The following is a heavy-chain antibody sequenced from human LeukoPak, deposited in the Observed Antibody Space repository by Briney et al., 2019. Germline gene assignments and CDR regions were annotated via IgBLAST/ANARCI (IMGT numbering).Heavy chain of an antibody. Sequence: SETLSLTCAVSGYSISSGYYWGWIRQPPGKGLEWIGSIYHGGSTYYNPSLKSRVTISVDTSKNQFSLKLSSVTAADTAVYYCARQGVLLWFGELSSSPDYWGQGTLVTVSS. CDR3: ARQGVLLWFGELSSSPDY. CDR2: IYHGGST. J-gene: IGHJ4*02. D-gene: IGHD3-10*01. CDR1: GYSISSGYY. V-gene: IGHV4-38-2*01.